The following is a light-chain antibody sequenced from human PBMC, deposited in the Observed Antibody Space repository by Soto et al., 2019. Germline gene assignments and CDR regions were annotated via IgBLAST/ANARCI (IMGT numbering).Light chain of an antibody. J-gene: IGKJ4*01. CDR2: TAS. CDR3: QQSFGTPLT. CDR1: QSISSF. V-gene: IGKV1-39*01. Sequence: DIQMTQSPSSLSAFVGDRVTITCRASQSISSFLNWYQQKPGKAPNLLIYTASSLQVGLPSRFSGSGSGTDFTLTISSLQPEDSATYYCQQSFGTPLTFGGGTKVDIK.